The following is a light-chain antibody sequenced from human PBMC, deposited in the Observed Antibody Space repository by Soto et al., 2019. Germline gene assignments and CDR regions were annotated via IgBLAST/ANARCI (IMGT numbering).Light chain of an antibody. CDR3: SSYTTSSTQV. CDR1: SSDVGGYDY. CDR2: EVN. Sequence: QSVLTQPASVSGSPGQSITISCTGTSSDVGGYDYVSWYQQHPGQAPKVMIYEVNNRPSGVSNRFSGSKSGNTASLTISGLQAEDEADYYCSSYTTSSTQVFGGGT. V-gene: IGLV2-14*01. J-gene: IGLJ3*02.